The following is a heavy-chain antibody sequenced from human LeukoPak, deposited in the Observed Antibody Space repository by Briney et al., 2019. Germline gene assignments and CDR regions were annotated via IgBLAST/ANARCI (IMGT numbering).Heavy chain of an antibody. V-gene: IGHV1-46*01. J-gene: IGHJ5*02. CDR1: GYTFTSYY. CDR2: INPSGGST. Sequence: ASVKVSCKASGYTFTSYYMHWVRQAPGQGVERMGIINPSGGSTSYAKKFQGRVTITRDTSTSTVYMELSSLRSEDTAVYYCARDPSVDDSSGYYLLRVNWFDPWGQGTLVTVSS. CDR3: ARDPSVDDSSGYYLLRVNWFDP. D-gene: IGHD3-22*01.